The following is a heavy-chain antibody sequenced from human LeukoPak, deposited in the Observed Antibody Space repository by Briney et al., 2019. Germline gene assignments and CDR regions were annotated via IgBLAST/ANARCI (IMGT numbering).Heavy chain of an antibody. D-gene: IGHD5-18*01. Sequence: KPSETLSLTCAVYGGSFSGYYWSWLRQPPGKGLEWIGEINHSGSTNYNPSLKSRVTISVDTSENQFSLKLSSVTAADTAVYYCASRQLWPRRDDYWGQGTLVTVSS. CDR3: ASRQLWPRRDDY. CDR2: INHSGST. J-gene: IGHJ4*02. CDR1: GGSFSGYY. V-gene: IGHV4-34*01.